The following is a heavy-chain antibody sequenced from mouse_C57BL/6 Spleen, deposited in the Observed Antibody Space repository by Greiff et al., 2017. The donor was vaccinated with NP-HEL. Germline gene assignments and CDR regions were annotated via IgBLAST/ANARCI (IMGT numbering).Heavy chain of an antibody. CDR2: ISRGSGTI. CDR3: ARDYGSSGGFAD. V-gene: IGHV5-17*01. D-gene: IGHD1-1*01. CDR1: GFTFSDYG. J-gene: IGHJ3*01. Sequence: EVQLVESGGGLVKPGGSLKLSCAASGFTFSDYGMHWVRQAPEKGLEWVAYISRGSGTIYYADTVKGRSTISRDNAKNTLYLQMTSLRSEDAAMYYCARDYGSSGGFADWGQGTLVTVSA.